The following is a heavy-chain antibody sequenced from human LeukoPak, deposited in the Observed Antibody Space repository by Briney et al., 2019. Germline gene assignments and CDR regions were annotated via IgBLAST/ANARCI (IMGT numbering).Heavy chain of an antibody. D-gene: IGHD4-17*01. J-gene: IGHJ4*02. Sequence: ASVKVSCKASGFTLSTYYMHWVRQAPGQGLEWMGIIDPSGGGTSYAQEVQGRVTMTSDTSTSTIYMELRSLRSDDTAVYYCARGGDYADYFEHWGQGTLVTVSS. CDR3: ARGGDYADYFEH. CDR1: GFTLSTYY. CDR2: IDPSGGGT. V-gene: IGHV1-46*01.